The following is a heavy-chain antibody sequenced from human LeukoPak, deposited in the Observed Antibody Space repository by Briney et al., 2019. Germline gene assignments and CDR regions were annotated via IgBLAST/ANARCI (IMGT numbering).Heavy chain of an antibody. V-gene: IGHV3-30*02. J-gene: IGHJ4*02. CDR1: GFTFSSYA. CDR2: IRYDGSNK. D-gene: IGHD3-22*01. Sequence: AGGSLRLSCAASGFTFSSYAMHWVRQAPGKGLEWVAFIRYDGSNKYYADSVKGRFTISRDNSKNTLYLQMNSLRAEDTAVYYCAKDRANYDSSGYLGGYWGQGTLVTVSS. CDR3: AKDRANYDSSGYLGGY.